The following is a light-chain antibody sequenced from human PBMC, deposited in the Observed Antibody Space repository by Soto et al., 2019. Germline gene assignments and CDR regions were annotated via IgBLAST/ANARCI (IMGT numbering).Light chain of an antibody. J-gene: IGKJ4*01. CDR2: GAS. CDR1: QSISYY. V-gene: IGKV1-39*01. Sequence: DIQMTQSPSSLSAYVGDRVNITCRASQSISYYLNWYQQKPGRAPKLLMYGASSLQSGVPSRLTGSGSGTEFTLTITSLQPGDFATYYCHQTYSTPLTFGGGTKGEIK. CDR3: HQTYSTPLT.